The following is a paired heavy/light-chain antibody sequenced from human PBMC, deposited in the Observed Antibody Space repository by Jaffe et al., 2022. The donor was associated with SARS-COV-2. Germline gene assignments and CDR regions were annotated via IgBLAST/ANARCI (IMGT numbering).Heavy chain of an antibody. Sequence: QVQLQESGPGLVKPSETLSLTCAVSGASISSYYWSWIRQPPGKGLEWIGYIYYSGSTNYNPSLKSRVTILLDTSKNQFSLKLSSVTAADTAVYYCARASSRYSYGGVDYWGQGTLVTVSS. CDR1: GASISSYY. J-gene: IGHJ4*02. CDR2: IYYSGST. V-gene: IGHV4-59*01. CDR3: ARASSRYSYGGVDY. D-gene: IGHD5-18*01.
Light chain of an antibody. CDR2: DAS. CDR1: QDITNS. CDR3: QQYDNLPPRYT. Sequence: DIQMTQSPSSLSASVGDRVTITCQASQDITNSLNWYQQKPGKAPKLLIYDASNLETGVPSRFSGSGSGTDFTFTISSLQPEDIATYYCQQYDNLPPRYTFGQGTKLEIK. J-gene: IGKJ2*01. V-gene: IGKV1-33*01.